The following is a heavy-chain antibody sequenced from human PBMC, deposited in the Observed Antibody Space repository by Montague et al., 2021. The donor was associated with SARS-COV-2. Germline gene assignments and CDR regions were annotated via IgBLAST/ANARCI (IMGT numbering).Heavy chain of an antibody. CDR1: GDSISHSSYY. V-gene: IGHV4-39*07. D-gene: IGHD6-19*01. J-gene: IGHJ4*02. Sequence: SETLSLTCTASGDSISHSSYYWGWIRQPPGEGLEWIGSIYYSGSTYYNPSLKSRVTISVDTSKNQVSLKLNSVTAADTAVYYCARVRQWLVPFDYWGQGTLVTVSS. CDR3: ARVRQWLVPFDY. CDR2: IYYSGST.